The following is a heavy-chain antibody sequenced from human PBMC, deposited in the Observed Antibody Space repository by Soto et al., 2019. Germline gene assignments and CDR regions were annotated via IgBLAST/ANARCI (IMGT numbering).Heavy chain of an antibody. CDR3: ARDGEMATIMRDYYYGMDV. CDR1: EFTFSSYA. D-gene: IGHD5-12*01. Sequence: SLRLSCAASEFTFSSYALHLVRQAPGKGLEWVAVISYDGSNKYYADSVKGRFTISRDNSKNTLYLQMNSLRAEDTAVYYCARDGEMATIMRDYYYGMDVWGQGTTVTVSS. CDR2: ISYDGSNK. V-gene: IGHV3-30-3*01. J-gene: IGHJ6*02.